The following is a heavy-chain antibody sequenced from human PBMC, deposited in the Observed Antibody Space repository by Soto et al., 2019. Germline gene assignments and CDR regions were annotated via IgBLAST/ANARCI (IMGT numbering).Heavy chain of an antibody. CDR3: ARSDGHTFNWLDA. J-gene: IGHJ5*02. D-gene: IGHD2-21*01. CDR1: GYTFSKYD. V-gene: IGHV1-8*01. CDR2: MNPSSGSR. Sequence: QVQLVQSGAEVKTPGASVKVSCKASGYTFSKYDMNWVRQAPGQGLEWMGWMNPSSGSRGNAQKFQGRLTMTWDTAIGIAHMELSSLRNEDPAVYYCARSDGHTFNWLDAWGQGTLVTVSA.